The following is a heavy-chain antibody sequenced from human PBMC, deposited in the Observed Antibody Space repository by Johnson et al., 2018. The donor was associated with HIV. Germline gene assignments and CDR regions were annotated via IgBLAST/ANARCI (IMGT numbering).Heavy chain of an antibody. V-gene: IGHV3-7*01. Sequence: MLLVESGGGLVQPGGSLRLSCAASGFTFSSYWMSWVRQAPGKGLEWVANIKQDGSEKYYVDSVKGRLPISRDNAKKSLYLQMNSMRAEDTAVYYCARGGRYRFLEWSISDAFDIWGQGTMVTVSS. CDR1: GFTFSSYW. CDR3: ARGGRYRFLEWSISDAFDI. CDR2: IKQDGSEK. J-gene: IGHJ3*02. D-gene: IGHD3-3*01.